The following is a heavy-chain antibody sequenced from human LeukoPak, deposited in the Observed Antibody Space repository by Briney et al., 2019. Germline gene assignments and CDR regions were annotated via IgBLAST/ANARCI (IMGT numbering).Heavy chain of an antibody. J-gene: IGHJ4*02. CDR1: GYTFTSYD. D-gene: IGHD2-15*01. CDR2: MNPNSGNT. V-gene: IGHV1-8*03. CDR3: ARSPPIVVVVAATQVLDY. Sequence: ASVKVSCKASGYTFTSYDINWVRQATGQGLEWMGWMNPNSGNTGYAQKFQGRVTITRNTSISTAYMELSSLRSEDTAVYYCARSPPIVVVVAATQVLDYWGQGTLVTVSS.